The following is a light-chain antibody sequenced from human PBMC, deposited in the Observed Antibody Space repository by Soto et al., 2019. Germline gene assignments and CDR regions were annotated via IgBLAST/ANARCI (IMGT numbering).Light chain of an antibody. J-gene: IGKJ1*01. CDR3: QQYGSSGT. Sequence: EIVLTQSPGTLSLSPGERATLSCRASQSVSNNYLAWYQQKPGQAPRLLIYGASNRATGIPDRFSGSGSGKYFTLNNSRLEPEDFAVYYCQQYGSSGTFGQGTKVEIK. CDR1: QSVSNNY. CDR2: GAS. V-gene: IGKV3-20*01.